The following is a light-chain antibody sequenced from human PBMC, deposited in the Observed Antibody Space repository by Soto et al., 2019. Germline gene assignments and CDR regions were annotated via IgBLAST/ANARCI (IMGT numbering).Light chain of an antibody. V-gene: IGLV2-8*01. J-gene: IGLJ2*01. CDR1: SSDVGGYNY. CDR3: SSYAGNNNLRV. Sequence: QSVLTQPPSASGSPGQSVTISCTGTSSDVGGYNYVSWYQQHPGKAPKLMIYEVIKRPSGVPDRFSGSKSGNTASLIVTGLQAEDDADYYCSSYAGNNNLRVFGGGTKLTVL. CDR2: EVI.